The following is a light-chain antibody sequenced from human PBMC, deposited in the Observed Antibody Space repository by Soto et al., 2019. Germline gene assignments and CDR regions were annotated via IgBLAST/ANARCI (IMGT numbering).Light chain of an antibody. CDR3: QQRSSWYS. CDR2: DAS. CDR1: QSVSNY. V-gene: IGKV3-11*01. J-gene: IGKJ2*01. Sequence: EIVLTQSPATLSLSPGEGATLSCRASQSVSNYIAWYQQKPGQAPRVLIYDASNRAAGVPARFSGSGSGTDFTLTISSLEPEDFAVYYCQQRSSWYSFGPGTKLEIK.